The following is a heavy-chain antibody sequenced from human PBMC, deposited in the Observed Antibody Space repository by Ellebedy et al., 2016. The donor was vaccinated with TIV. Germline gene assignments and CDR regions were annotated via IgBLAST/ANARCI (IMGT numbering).Heavy chain of an antibody. V-gene: IGHV3-30*02. CDR2: IWYDGSHK. Sequence: GESLKISCAASGFKFNFYAMHWVRQAPGKGLEWVAFIWYDGSHKSHADSVKGRFTISRDNSANTLYLQMNNLRVEDTAVYYCAKDGNGEGWLDPWGQGTLVTVSS. CDR3: AKDGNGEGWLDP. J-gene: IGHJ5*02. D-gene: IGHD4-17*01. CDR1: GFKFNFYA.